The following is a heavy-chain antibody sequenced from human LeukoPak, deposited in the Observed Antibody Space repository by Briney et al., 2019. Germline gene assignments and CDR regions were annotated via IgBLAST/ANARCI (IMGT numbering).Heavy chain of an antibody. V-gene: IGHV1-69*13. D-gene: IGHD3-22*01. CDR3: AREPGRYYDSSGYHYFDY. CDR2: IIPIFGTA. J-gene: IGHJ4*02. CDR1: GGTFSSYA. Sequence: SVKVSCKASGGTFSSYAISWVRQAPGQGLEWMGGIIPIFGTANYAQKFQGRVTITADESTSTAYMELSGLRSEDTAVYYCAREPGRYYDSSGYHYFDYWGQGTLVTVSS.